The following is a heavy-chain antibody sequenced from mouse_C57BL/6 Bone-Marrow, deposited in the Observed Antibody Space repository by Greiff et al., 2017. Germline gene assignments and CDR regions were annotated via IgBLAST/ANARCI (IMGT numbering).Heavy chain of an antibody. D-gene: IGHD2-3*01. J-gene: IGHJ2*01. V-gene: IGHV1-81*01. Sequence: VKLMESGAELARPGASVKLSCKASGYTFTSYGISWVKQSTGQGLEWIGEIYPRSGNTYYNEKFKGKATLTADKSSSTAYMELRSLTSEDSAVYFCAREKNYDGFDYWGQGTTLTVSS. CDR2: IYPRSGNT. CDR3: AREKNYDGFDY. CDR1: GYTFTSYG.